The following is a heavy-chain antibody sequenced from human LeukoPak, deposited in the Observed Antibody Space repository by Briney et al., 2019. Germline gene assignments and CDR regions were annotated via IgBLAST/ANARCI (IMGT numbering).Heavy chain of an antibody. V-gene: IGHV3-7*03. J-gene: IGHJ6*03. CDR3: ARGARYFDWLSPPSYYYYYMDV. CDR2: IKQDGSEK. D-gene: IGHD3-9*01. CDR1: GFTFSSYW. Sequence: PGGSLRLSCAASGFTFSSYWMSWVRQAPGKGLEWVANIKQDGSEKYYVDSVKGRFTISRDNAKNSLFLQMNSLRAEDTAVYYCARGARYFDWLSPPSYYYYYMDVWGKGTTVTISS.